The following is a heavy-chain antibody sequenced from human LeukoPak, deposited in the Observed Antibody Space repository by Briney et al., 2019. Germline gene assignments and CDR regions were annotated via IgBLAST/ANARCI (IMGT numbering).Heavy chain of an antibody. CDR2: IYSSGST. Sequence: KSSETLSLTCTVSGGSISSYYWSWIRQPAGKGLEWIGRIYSSGSTNYNPSLKSRVTMSVDTSKNQFSLKLSSVTAAGTAVYYCARVRADYYGSGSHYKVWFDPWGQGTLVTVSS. CDR3: ARVRADYYGSGSHYKVWFDP. J-gene: IGHJ5*02. CDR1: GGSISSYY. D-gene: IGHD3-10*01. V-gene: IGHV4-4*07.